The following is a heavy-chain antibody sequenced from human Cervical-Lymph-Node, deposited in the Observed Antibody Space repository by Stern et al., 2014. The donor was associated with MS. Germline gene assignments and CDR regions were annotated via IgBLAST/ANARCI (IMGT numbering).Heavy chain of an antibody. CDR3: ARGPYCSSTSCYSNGYYFYGLDV. CDR1: GYTFSSFG. J-gene: IGHJ6*02. V-gene: IGHV1-18*01. Sequence: QVQLVQSGAEVRKPGASVKVSCRASGYTFSSFGISWVRRAPGQGLEWMGGISGYNGDTKYAQKFQGRVILTTDTYTRPDYMDTASLRSDDTAMYYCARGPYCSSTSCYSNGYYFYGLDVWGQGTTVTVSS. D-gene: IGHD2-2*02. CDR2: ISGYNGDT.